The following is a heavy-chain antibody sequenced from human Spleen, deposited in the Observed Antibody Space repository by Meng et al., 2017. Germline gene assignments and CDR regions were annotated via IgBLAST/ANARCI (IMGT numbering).Heavy chain of an antibody. Sequence: ASVKVSCKASGYTFTSYGISWVRQAPGQGLEWMGWISAYNGNTNYAQKLQGRVTMTTDTSTSTAYMELRSLRSDDTAVYYCAKDQGGNWNDAFDIWGQGTMVTVSS. CDR3: AKDQGGNWNDAFDI. J-gene: IGHJ3*02. CDR2: ISAYNGNT. V-gene: IGHV1-18*01. CDR1: GYTFTSYG. D-gene: IGHD1-1*01.